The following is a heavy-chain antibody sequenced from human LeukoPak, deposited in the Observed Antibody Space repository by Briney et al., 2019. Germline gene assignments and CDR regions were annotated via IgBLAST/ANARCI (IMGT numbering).Heavy chain of an antibody. CDR3: ATDGPRELLPRPFDY. CDR1: GYTLTELS. CDR2: FDPEDGET. Sequence: ASVKVSCKVSGYTLTELSMHWVRQAPGKGLEWMGGFDPEDGETIYAQKFQGRVTMTEDTSTDTAYVELSSLRSEDTAVYYCATDGPRELLPRPFDYWGQGTLVTVSS. D-gene: IGHD3-10*01. J-gene: IGHJ4*02. V-gene: IGHV1-24*01.